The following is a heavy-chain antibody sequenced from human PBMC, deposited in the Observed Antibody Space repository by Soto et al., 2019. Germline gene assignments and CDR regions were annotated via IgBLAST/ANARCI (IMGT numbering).Heavy chain of an antibody. V-gene: IGHV1-69*01. Sequence: QVQLVQSGAEVKKTGSSVKVSCKASGGTFSSYAISWVRQAPGQGLEWMGWIIPIFGTANYAQKFQGRVTITADESTSTAYMELSSLRSEDTAVYYCARQSGSYSPNYYDGMDVWGQGTTVTVSS. D-gene: IGHD1-26*01. CDR1: GGTFSSYA. CDR3: ARQSGSYSPNYYDGMDV. J-gene: IGHJ6*02. CDR2: IIPIFGTA.